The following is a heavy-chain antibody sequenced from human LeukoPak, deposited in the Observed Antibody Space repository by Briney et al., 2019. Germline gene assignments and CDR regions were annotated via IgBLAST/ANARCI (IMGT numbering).Heavy chain of an antibody. CDR3: ARDPTATFAFDI. CDR1: GGSISSYY. CDR2: IYTSGST. D-gene: IGHD1-26*01. J-gene: IGHJ3*02. Sequence: PSETLSLTCTVAGGSISSYYWNWIRQPAGKGLEWIGRIYTSGSTNYNPSLKSRVTMSVDTSKNQFSLNLSSVTAAATAVYYCARDPTATFAFDIWGKGTMVTVSS. V-gene: IGHV4-4*07.